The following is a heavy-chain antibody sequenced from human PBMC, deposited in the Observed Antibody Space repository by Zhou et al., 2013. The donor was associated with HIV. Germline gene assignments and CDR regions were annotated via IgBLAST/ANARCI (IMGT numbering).Heavy chain of an antibody. CDR2: MNPNSGNT. V-gene: IGHV1-8*03. D-gene: IGHD6-6*01. Sequence: QVQLVQSGAEVKKPGASVKVSCKASGYTFTSYDINWVRQATGQGLEWMGWMNPNSGNTGYAQKFQGRVTITRNTSISTAYMELSSLRSEDTAVYYCARSIAARRPRRAVEYFQHWGQGTLVTVSS. CDR1: GYTFTSYD. CDR3: ARSIAARRPRRAVEYFQH. J-gene: IGHJ1*01.